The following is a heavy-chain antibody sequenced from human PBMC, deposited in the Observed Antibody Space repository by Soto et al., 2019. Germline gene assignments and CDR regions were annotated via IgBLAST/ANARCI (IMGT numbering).Heavy chain of an antibody. V-gene: IGHV1-69*01. CDR3: EAEMTFGKLSVV. Sequence: QVQLVQSGAEVKKPGSSVKVSCKASGDTDTNYVIRWVRQAPGQGLEWMGGIFPKFGTTYSAQKLQDRLTITADESTATVDMHLSSLRLDDTSVYYCEAEMTFGKLSVVWGQGTTVTVSS. D-gene: IGHD3-16*02. CDR1: GDTDTNYV. J-gene: IGHJ6*02. CDR2: IFPKFGTT.